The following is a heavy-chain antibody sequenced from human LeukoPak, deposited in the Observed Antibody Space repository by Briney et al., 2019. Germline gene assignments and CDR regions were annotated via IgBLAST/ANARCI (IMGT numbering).Heavy chain of an antibody. J-gene: IGHJ4*02. CDR3: AKGVGANGLFDY. Sequence: GGSLRLSCAASGFTFSSYAMSWVRQAPGKGLGWVSTMSGSGDNTYYADSVQVRFIISRDNFTNTLSLQMNSLRAEDTAVYYCAKGVGANGLFDYWGQGTLVTVSS. CDR2: MSGSGDNT. CDR1: GFTFSSYA. V-gene: IGHV3-23*01. D-gene: IGHD1-26*01.